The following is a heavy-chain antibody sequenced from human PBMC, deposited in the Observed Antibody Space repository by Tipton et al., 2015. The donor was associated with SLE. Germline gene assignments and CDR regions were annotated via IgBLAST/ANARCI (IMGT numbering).Heavy chain of an antibody. J-gene: IGHJ6*02. CDR2: IYTSGST. CDR3: ARDLASNHPLYYYGMDV. D-gene: IGHD4-11*01. V-gene: IGHV4-4*07. CDR1: GGSISGYY. Sequence: TLSLTCTVSGGSISGYYWSWIRQPAGKGLEWIGRIYTSGSTNYNPSLKSRVTMSVDTSKNQFSLKLSSVTAADTAVYYCARDLASNHPLYYYGMDVWGQGTTVTVSS.